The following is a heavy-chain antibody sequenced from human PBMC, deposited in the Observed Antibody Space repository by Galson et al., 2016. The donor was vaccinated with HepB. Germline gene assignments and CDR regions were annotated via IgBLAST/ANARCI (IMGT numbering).Heavy chain of an antibody. V-gene: IGHV3-30*03. CDR1: GFASRNYG. J-gene: IGHJ4*02. CDR2: DSMDGRRK. CDR3: ARRHEYCPPVGCSVDY. D-gene: IGHD2/OR15-2a*01. Sequence: SLRLSCAASGFASRNYGMHWVRQAPGKGLEWVAADSMDGRRKWYADSVKGRFTISRDNSNNMLFLQMSSLRTDDTAIYYCARRHEYCPPVGCSVDYWGQGTLVSVSS.